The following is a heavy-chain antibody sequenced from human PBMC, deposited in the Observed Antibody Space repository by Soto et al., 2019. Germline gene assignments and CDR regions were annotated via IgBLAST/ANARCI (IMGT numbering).Heavy chain of an antibody. CDR1: GFTFSSYG. CDR2: IWYDGSNK. J-gene: IGHJ6*02. CDR3: ARAPTLVVVAATIGAPMDV. Sequence: QVQLVESGGGVVQPGRSLRLSCAASGFTFSSYGMHWVRQAPGKGLEWVAVIWYDGSNKYYADSVKGRFTISRDNSKNTLYLQMNSLRAEDTAVYYCARAPTLVVVAATIGAPMDVWGQGTTVTVSS. V-gene: IGHV3-33*01. D-gene: IGHD2-15*01.